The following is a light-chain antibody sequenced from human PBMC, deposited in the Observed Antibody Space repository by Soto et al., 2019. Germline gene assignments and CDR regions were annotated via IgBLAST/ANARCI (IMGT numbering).Light chain of an antibody. CDR2: GAS. V-gene: IGKV3-15*01. CDR3: QQYSIWRT. Sequence: EMVMTQSPATLSLSPGERATLSRRASESVSNNLAWYQQKAGQPPRLLIYGASTRATGIPARFSGSGSGTEFTLTISSLQSEDFAVYYCQQYSIWRTFGQGTKVDI. J-gene: IGKJ1*01. CDR1: ESVSNN.